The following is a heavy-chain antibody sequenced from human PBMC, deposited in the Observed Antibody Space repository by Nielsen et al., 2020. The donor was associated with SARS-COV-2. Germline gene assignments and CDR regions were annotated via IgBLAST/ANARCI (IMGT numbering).Heavy chain of an antibody. Sequence: SETLSLTCAVYGWSFSGYYWSWIRQPPGKGLEWIGEINHSGSTNYNPSLKSRVTISVDTYKNQFSMKLSSVTAADTAVYYCARGQLRYFNWLLYPSPQFDYWGQGTLVTVSS. CDR1: GWSFSGYY. CDR3: ARGQLRYFNWLLYPSPQFDY. J-gene: IGHJ4*02. V-gene: IGHV4-34*01. D-gene: IGHD3-9*01. CDR2: INHSGST.